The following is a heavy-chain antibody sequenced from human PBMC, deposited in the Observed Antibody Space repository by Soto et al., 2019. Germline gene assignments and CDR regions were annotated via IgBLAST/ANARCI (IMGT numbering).Heavy chain of an antibody. J-gene: IGHJ4*02. D-gene: IGHD3-9*01. Sequence: PSETLSLTCTVSGDSISSYYLSWIRQPPGKGLEWIGYIYYSGSTNYNPSLKSRVTISVDTSKNQFSLKLSSLTAADTAVYYCARSHDILTGYSSPHFDYWGQGTLVTVSS. CDR3: ARSHDILTGYSSPHFDY. CDR2: IYYSGST. V-gene: IGHV4-59*01. CDR1: GDSISSYY.